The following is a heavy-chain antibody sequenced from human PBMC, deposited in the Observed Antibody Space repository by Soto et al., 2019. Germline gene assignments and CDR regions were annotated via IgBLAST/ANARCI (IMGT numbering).Heavy chain of an antibody. J-gene: IGHJ4*02. CDR3: ARGDSASSGGSATFDY. CDR1: GFTFSDYY. D-gene: IGHD2-15*01. Sequence: QVQLVESGGGLVKPGGSLRLSCAASGFTFSDYYMSWIRQAPGKGLEWVSYVSSSGSYRNYADYVKGRFTISRDNAKNSLFVQMNSLRAEDTAVYYCARGDSASSGGSATFDYWGLGTLVTVSA. CDR2: VSSSGSYR. V-gene: IGHV3-11*05.